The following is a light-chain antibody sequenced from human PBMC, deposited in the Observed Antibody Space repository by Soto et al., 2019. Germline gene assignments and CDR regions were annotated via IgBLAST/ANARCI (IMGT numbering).Light chain of an antibody. Sequence: EIVLTQSPATLSVSLGDSATLSCRASQSVSLSLAWYQMRPGQPPRLLIYGASTRATDIPARFSGSGSGTDFTLTISRLEPEDFAVYYCQQFSSYPLTFGGGTKVDIK. V-gene: IGKV3-15*01. CDR1: QSVSLS. CDR3: QQFSSYPLT. CDR2: GAS. J-gene: IGKJ4*01.